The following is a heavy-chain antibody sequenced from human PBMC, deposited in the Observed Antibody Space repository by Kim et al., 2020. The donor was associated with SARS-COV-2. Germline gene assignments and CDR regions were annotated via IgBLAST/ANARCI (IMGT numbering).Heavy chain of an antibody. J-gene: IGHJ6*03. CDR3: ARGYSSSSIYYYYYYMDV. Sequence: KSRVTISVDTSQNQFSLKLSSVTAADTAVYYCARGYSSSSIYYYYYYMDVWGKGTTVTVSS. D-gene: IGHD6-6*01. V-gene: IGHV4-34*01.